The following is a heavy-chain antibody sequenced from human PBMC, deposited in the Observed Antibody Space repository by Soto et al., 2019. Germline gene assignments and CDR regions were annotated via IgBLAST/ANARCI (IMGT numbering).Heavy chain of an antibody. D-gene: IGHD5-12*01. Sequence: KTSETLSLTCTVSGGSISSYYWSWIRQPPGKGLEWIGYIYYSGSTNYNPSLKSRVTISVDTSKNQFSLKLSSVTAADTAVYYCAREDGYNLFDYWGQGTLVTVSS. CDR2: IYYSGST. CDR1: GGSISSYY. CDR3: AREDGYNLFDY. V-gene: IGHV4-59*01. J-gene: IGHJ4*02.